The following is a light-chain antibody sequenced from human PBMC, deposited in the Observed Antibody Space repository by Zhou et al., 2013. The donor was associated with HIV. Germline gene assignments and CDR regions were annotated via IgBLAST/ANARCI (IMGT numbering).Light chain of an antibody. J-gene: IGKJ1*01. V-gene: IGKV3D-20*02. CDR2: GAS. Sequence: DIVLTQSPGTLSLSPGERVTLSCRASQSVSSSYLAWYQQKPGQAPRLLIYGASSRATGIPDRFSGSGSGTDFTLTISSLEPEDFAIYYCQQRSNWRTFGQGTKVEIK. CDR1: QSVSSSY. CDR3: QQRSNWRT.